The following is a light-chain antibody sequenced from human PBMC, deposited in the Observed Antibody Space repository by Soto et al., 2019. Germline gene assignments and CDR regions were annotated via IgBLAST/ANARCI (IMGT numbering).Light chain of an antibody. CDR1: QGIGVY. Sequence: DIQMTQSPSSLSASLGDRVTITCRASQGIGVYLAWFQQKPGKVPRLLIYAASALQSGVPSRFSGGGSGTDSTLTINSLQPEDVATYYCQKYNSAPLTFGGGTKVEIK. J-gene: IGKJ4*01. V-gene: IGKV1-27*01. CDR2: AAS. CDR3: QKYNSAPLT.